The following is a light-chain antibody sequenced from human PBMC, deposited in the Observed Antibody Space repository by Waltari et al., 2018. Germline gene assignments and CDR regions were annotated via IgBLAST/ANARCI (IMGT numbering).Light chain of an antibody. CDR3: QQYGSSPWT. V-gene: IGKV3-20*01. J-gene: IGKJ1*01. CDR2: AAS. CDR1: QSVSSSY. Sequence: EIVLTQSPGTLSLSPGERATLSCRASQSVSSSYLAWYQQKPGQGPRLLIYAASSRATSIPDRFSGSGSGTDFTLTISRLEPEDFAVYYCQQYGSSPWTFGRGTRVEIK.